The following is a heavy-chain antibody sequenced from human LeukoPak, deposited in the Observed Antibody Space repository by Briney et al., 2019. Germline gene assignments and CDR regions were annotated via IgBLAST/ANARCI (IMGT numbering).Heavy chain of an antibody. CDR1: GFTFSSYA. Sequence: GGSLRLSCAASGFTFSSYAMSWVRQAPGKGLEWVAFIRYDGSNKYYADSVKGRFTISRDNAKNSLYLQMNSLRAEDTAVYYCATPGGWYVYDYWGQGTLVTVSS. V-gene: IGHV3-30*02. CDR2: IRYDGSNK. J-gene: IGHJ4*02. D-gene: IGHD6-19*01. CDR3: ATPGGWYVYDY.